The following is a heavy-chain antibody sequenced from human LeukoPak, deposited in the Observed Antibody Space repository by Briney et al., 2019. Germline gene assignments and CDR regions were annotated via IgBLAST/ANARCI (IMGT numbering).Heavy chain of an antibody. CDR3: AKEAGQDYGALDAFDV. CDR1: GFTFISYA. V-gene: IGHV3-21*01. J-gene: IGHJ3*01. Sequence: GSLRLSCAASGFTFISYAMIWVRQAPGKGLEWVSSIGGTSSSLYYAESVKGRFTISRDNARNSLYLQMNSLRAEDTAVYYCAKEAGQDYGALDAFDVWGQGTMVTVSS. CDR2: IGGTSSSL. D-gene: IGHD4-17*01.